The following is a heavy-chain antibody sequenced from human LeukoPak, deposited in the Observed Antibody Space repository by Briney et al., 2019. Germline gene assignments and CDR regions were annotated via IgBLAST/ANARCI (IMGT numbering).Heavy chain of an antibody. Sequence: SETLSLTCAVYGGSFSGYYWSWIRQPPGKGLEWIGEINYSGTTNYNPSLKSRVTISVDTSKNQFSLKLSSVTAADTAVYYCARVESQWLVLDYWGQGTLVTVSS. CDR2: INYSGTT. J-gene: IGHJ4*02. CDR1: GGSFSGYY. D-gene: IGHD6-19*01. CDR3: ARVESQWLVLDY. V-gene: IGHV4-34*01.